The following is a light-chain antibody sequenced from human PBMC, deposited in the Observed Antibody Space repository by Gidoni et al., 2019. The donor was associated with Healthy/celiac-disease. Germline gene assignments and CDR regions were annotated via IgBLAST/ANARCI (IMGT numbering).Light chain of an antibody. Sequence: DIQLTQSPSFLSASVGDRVTITCRASQGISSYLAWYQQKPGKAPKLLIYASSTLQSGVPSRPSGSGSGTEFTLTISSLQPEDFATYYCQQLNSYPRGFTFGPGTKVDIK. CDR3: QQLNSYPRGFT. CDR1: QGISSY. J-gene: IGKJ3*01. V-gene: IGKV1-9*01. CDR2: ASS.